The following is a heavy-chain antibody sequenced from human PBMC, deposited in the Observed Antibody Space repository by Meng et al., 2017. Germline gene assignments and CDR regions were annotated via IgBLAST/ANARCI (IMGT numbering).Heavy chain of an antibody. V-gene: IGHV5-51*01. CDR2: ISPRNSDT. CDR1: GYSFTDYW. D-gene: IGHD2-2*01. CDR3: ARRDDVTAAPFDY. Sequence: GESLKISCKGSGYSFTDYWIGWVRQMPGKGLEWMALISPRNSDTRYSPSFQGHVTISVDESIGTAYLQWSSLKASDTAVYFCARRDDVTAAPFDYWGQGTLVTVSS. J-gene: IGHJ4*02.